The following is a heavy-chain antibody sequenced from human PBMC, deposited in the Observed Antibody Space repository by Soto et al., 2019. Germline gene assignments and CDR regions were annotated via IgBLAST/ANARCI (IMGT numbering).Heavy chain of an antibody. CDR1: GFTFSSYA. D-gene: IGHD3-9*01. J-gene: IGHJ4*02. V-gene: IGHV3-23*01. Sequence: GGSLRLSCAASGFTFSSYAMSWVRQDPGKGLEWVSAISGSGGSTYYADSVKGRFTISRDNSKNTLYLQMNSLRAEDTAVYYCAKEPSYDILTGYSDYWGQGTLVTVSS. CDR2: ISGSGGST. CDR3: AKEPSYDILTGYSDY.